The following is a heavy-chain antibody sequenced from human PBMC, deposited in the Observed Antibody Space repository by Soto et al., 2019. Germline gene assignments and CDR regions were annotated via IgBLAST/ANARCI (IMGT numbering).Heavy chain of an antibody. D-gene: IGHD3-10*01. CDR3: ERKLLPVWFDP. CDR1: GGSISSGGYY. J-gene: IGHJ5*02. CDR2: IYYSGST. Sequence: PSETLSLTCTVSGGSISSGGYYWSWIRQHPGKGLEWIGYIYYSGSTYYNPSLKSRVTISVDTSKNQFSLKLSSVTAADTAVYYCERKLLPVWFDPWGQGTLVTVSS. V-gene: IGHV4-31*03.